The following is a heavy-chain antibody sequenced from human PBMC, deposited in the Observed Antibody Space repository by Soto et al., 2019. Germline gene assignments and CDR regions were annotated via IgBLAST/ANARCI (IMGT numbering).Heavy chain of an antibody. CDR3: ARRETGTTRAFDY. Sequence: GGSLRLSCAASGFTFSSYAMHWVRQAPGKGLEYVSAISSNGGSTYYADSVKGRFTISRDNSKNTLYLQMGSLRAEDMAVYYCARRETGTTRAFDYWGQGTLVTVSS. J-gene: IGHJ4*02. V-gene: IGHV3-64*02. CDR2: ISSNGGST. CDR1: GFTFSSYA. D-gene: IGHD1-7*01.